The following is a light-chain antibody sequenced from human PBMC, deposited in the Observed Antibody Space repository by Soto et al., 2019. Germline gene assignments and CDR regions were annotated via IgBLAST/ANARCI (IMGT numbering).Light chain of an antibody. Sequence: EIVMTQSPVTLSVSPGETVTLSCRASQSVNNKLAWYQQRPGQAPRLLIHGTSTRAANTPTRFSGSGSGTEFTLTISSLQSEDFAVYYCQQYNNWPPWTFGPGTKVEIK. CDR3: QQYNNWPPWT. V-gene: IGKV3-15*01. J-gene: IGKJ1*01. CDR2: GTS. CDR1: QSVNNK.